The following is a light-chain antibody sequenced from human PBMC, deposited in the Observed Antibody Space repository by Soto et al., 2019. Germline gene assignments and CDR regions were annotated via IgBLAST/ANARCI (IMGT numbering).Light chain of an antibody. CDR3: SSYTSSSTPLHVV. CDR1: SSDVGGYNY. CDR2: DVS. J-gene: IGLJ2*01. Sequence: QSALTQPASVSGSPGQSITISCTGTSSDVGGYNYVSWYQQHPGKAPKLMIYDVSNRPSGVSNRFSGSKSGNTASLTISGLQAEDEADYDCSSYTSSSTPLHVVFGGGTK. V-gene: IGLV2-14*01.